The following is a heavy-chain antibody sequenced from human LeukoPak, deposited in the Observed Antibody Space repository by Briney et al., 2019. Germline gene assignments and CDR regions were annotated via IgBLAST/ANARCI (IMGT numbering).Heavy chain of an antibody. CDR3: ATGGFVVVPAAIPTLFDP. CDR2: ISSSSSSI. J-gene: IGHJ5*02. CDR1: GFTFSISS. V-gene: IGHV3-48*01. D-gene: IGHD2-2*01. Sequence: TGGSLRLSCVASGFTFSISSMSWVRQAPGKGLEWVSYISSSSSSIYDADSVKGRFTISRDNAKNSLYLQMNSLRAEDTAVYYCATGGFVVVPAAIPTLFDPWGQGTLVTVSS.